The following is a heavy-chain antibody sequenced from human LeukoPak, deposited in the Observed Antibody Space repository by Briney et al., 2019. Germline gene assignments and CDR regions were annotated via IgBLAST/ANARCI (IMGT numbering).Heavy chain of an antibody. CDR3: ARGWYETGYFDL. Sequence: SDTLSLTCTVSGGSISSYYWSWIRQPPGKGLEWIGCIYNSGRTNYNPSLKSRVTISVDTSKTHFSLKLTSVSAADTALYYCARGWYETGYFDLWGRGTLVTVSS. J-gene: IGHJ2*01. CDR1: GGSISSYY. CDR2: IYNSGRT. D-gene: IGHD6-19*01. V-gene: IGHV4-59*08.